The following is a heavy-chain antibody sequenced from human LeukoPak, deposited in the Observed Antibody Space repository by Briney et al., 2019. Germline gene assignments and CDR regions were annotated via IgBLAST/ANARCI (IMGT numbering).Heavy chain of an antibody. D-gene: IGHD3-22*01. J-gene: IGHJ4*02. Sequence: ASVKVSCKASGYTFTGYYMHWVRQAPGQGLEWMGWINPNSGGTNYAQKFQGGVTMTRDTSISTAYMELSRLRSDDTAVYYCARDVNDYYDSSGYPRGDFDYWGQGTLVTVSS. CDR2: INPNSGGT. CDR3: ARDVNDYYDSSGYPRGDFDY. CDR1: GYTFTGYY. V-gene: IGHV1-2*02.